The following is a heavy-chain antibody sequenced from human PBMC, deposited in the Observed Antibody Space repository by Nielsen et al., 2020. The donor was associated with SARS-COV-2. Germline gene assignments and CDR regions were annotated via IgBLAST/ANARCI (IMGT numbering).Heavy chain of an antibody. Sequence: ASVHVSCKASGYTFTSYDINWVRQATGHGLEWMGLINPHSGNTGYAQKFQGRVTMTRNTSISTAYMELSSLRSEDTAVYYCASHSGPLAYCGGDCYSVPPTLPNWYFDLWGRGTLVTVSS. V-gene: IGHV1-8*01. CDR2: INPHSGNT. CDR1: GYTFTSYD. J-gene: IGHJ2*01. CDR3: ASHSGPLAYCGGDCYSVPPTLPNWYFDL. D-gene: IGHD2-21*02.